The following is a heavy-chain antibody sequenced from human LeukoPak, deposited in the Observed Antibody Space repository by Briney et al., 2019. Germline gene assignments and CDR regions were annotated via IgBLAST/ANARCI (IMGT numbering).Heavy chain of an antibody. CDR3: AKTNAAAGANWFDP. D-gene: IGHD6-13*01. V-gene: IGHV4-59*01. CDR2: IYYSGST. Sequence: SETLSLTCSVSGGSLSTYYWTWIRQPPGKGLEWIGYIYYSGSTNYNPSLMSRATISVDTSKNQFSLSLSSVTAADTAVYYCAKTNAAAGANWFDPWGRGALVTVSS. J-gene: IGHJ5*02. CDR1: GGSLSTYY.